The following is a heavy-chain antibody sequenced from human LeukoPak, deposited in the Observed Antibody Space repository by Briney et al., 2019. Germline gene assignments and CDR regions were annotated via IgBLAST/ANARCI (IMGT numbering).Heavy chain of an antibody. CDR2: ISGSDGST. Sequence: PGGSLRLSCAASGFTFSSYAMSWVRQAPGKGLKWVSGISGSDGSTYSADSVKGRFTISRDTSRNTLYLQMNSLRAEDTAVYYCAKNGDGVIGYLLNWGRGTLVTVSS. D-gene: IGHD3-22*01. CDR3: AKNGDGVIGYLLN. V-gene: IGHV3-23*01. CDR1: GFTFSSYA. J-gene: IGHJ4*02.